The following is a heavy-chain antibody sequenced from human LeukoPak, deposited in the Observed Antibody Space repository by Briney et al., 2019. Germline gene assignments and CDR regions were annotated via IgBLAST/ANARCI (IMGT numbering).Heavy chain of an antibody. CDR1: GFTFSSYS. Sequence: GGSLRLSCAASGFTFSSYSMNWVRQAPGKGLEWVSSISSSSSYIYYADSVKGRFTISRDNANNSLYLQMNSLRAEDTAVYYCAGDPIGVERPYCSSTSCYGGSFDPWGQGTLVTVSS. D-gene: IGHD2-2*01. J-gene: IGHJ5*02. V-gene: IGHV3-21*01. CDR3: AGDPIGVERPYCSSTSCYGGSFDP. CDR2: ISSSSSYI.